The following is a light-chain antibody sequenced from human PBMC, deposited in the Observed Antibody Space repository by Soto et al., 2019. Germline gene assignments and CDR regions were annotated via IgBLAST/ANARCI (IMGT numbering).Light chain of an antibody. J-gene: IGLJ7*01. Sequence: QAVVTQPRSVSGSPGQSVTISCTGTSSDVDDYNYVSWYQQHPGKAPKLMIYDVSKRPSGVPDRFSGSKSGNTASLTISGLQAEDEADYYCCSYAGSYTWVFGGGTQLTVL. V-gene: IGLV2-11*01. CDR2: DVS. CDR3: CSYAGSYTWV. CDR1: SSDVDDYNY.